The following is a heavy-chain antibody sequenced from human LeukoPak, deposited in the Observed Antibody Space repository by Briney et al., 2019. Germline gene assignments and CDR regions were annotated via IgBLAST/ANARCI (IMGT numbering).Heavy chain of an antibody. Sequence: PSETLSLTCTVCGGSITNYYWSWIRQPPGKGLEWIGYIYYSGSTNYNPSLKSRVTMSVDTSKNQFSLKLSSVTAADTAVYYCASQQLSQLNYFDNWGQGTLVTVSS. CDR2: IYYSGST. V-gene: IGHV4-59*01. J-gene: IGHJ4*02. D-gene: IGHD6-13*01. CDR3: ASQQLSQLNYFDN. CDR1: GGSITNYY.